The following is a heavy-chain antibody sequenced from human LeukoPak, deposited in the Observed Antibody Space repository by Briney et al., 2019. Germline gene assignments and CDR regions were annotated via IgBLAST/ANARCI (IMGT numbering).Heavy chain of an antibody. J-gene: IGHJ3*02. CDR2: NYYSGST. V-gene: IGHV4-59*01. Sequence: PSETLSLTCTVSGGSISSYYWSWIRQPPGKGLEWIGYNYYSGSTNYNPSLKSRVTISVDTSKNQFSLKLSSVTAADTAVYYCARAVGAAFDIWGQGTMVTVSS. CDR1: GGSISSYY. D-gene: IGHD1-26*01. CDR3: ARAVGAAFDI.